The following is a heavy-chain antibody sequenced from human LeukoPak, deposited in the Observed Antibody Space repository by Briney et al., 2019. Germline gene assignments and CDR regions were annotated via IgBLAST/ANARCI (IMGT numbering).Heavy chain of an antibody. Sequence: SETLSLTCAVYGGSFSGYYWSWIRQPPGKGLEWIGEINHSGSTNYNPSLKSRVTISVDTSKNQFSLKLSSVTAADTAVYYCARKQWLVLGDAFDIWGQGTMVTVSS. CDR3: ARKQWLVLGDAFDI. CDR1: GGSFSGYY. D-gene: IGHD6-19*01. CDR2: INHSGST. J-gene: IGHJ3*02. V-gene: IGHV4-34*01.